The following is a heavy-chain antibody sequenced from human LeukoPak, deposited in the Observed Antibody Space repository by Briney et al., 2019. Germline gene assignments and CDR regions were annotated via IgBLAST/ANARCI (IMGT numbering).Heavy chain of an antibody. Sequence: SETLSLTCTVSGGSISIYYWSWIRQPPGKGLEWLGYVYNSGSTDYNPSLKSRVTISVDTSKNQFSLKLSSVTAADTAVYYCARHAIFGVVISPYNWFDPWGQGTLVTVSS. V-gene: IGHV4-59*08. CDR2: VYNSGST. CDR3: ARHAIFGVVISPYNWFDP. D-gene: IGHD3-3*01. CDR1: GGSISIYY. J-gene: IGHJ5*02.